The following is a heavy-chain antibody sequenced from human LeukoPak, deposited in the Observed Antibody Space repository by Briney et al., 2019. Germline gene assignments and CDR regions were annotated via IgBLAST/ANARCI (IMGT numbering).Heavy chain of an antibody. CDR1: GFTFSSYW. J-gene: IGHJ4*02. CDR3: ARNGQTYYYDSSGYTLDY. CDR2: IWYDGSNK. V-gene: IGHV3-33*08. D-gene: IGHD3-22*01. Sequence: PGGSLRLSCAASGFTFSSYWMHWVRQAPGKGLEWVAVIWYDGSNKYYADSVKGRFTISRDNSKNTLYLQMNSLRAEDTAVYYCARNGQTYYYDSSGYTLDYWGQGTLVTVSS.